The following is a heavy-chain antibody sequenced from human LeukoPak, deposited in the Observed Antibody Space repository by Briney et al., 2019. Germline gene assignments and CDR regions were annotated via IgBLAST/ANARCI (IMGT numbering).Heavy chain of an antibody. D-gene: IGHD3-10*01. CDR1: GFTFSSYS. J-gene: IGHJ4*02. Sequence: PGGSLRLSCAASGFTFSSYSMNWVRQAPGKGLEWVSYISSSSSTIYYADSVKGRFTISRDNAKNSLYLQRNSLRDEDTAVYYFGTSVVRGGVYDDWGQGTLVTVSS. CDR2: ISSSSSTI. CDR3: GTSVVRGGVYDD. V-gene: IGHV3-48*02.